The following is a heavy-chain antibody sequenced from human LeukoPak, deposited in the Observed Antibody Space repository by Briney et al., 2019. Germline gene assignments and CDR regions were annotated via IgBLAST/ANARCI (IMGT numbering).Heavy chain of an antibody. Sequence: GSLRLSCAASGFTFSSYWMSWVRQAPGKGLEWIGEINHSGSTNYNPSLKSRVTISVDTSKNQFSLKLSSVTAADTDVYYCARGLYGSGSYFDYWGQGTLVTVSS. CDR1: GFTFSSYW. CDR3: ARGLYGSGSYFDY. J-gene: IGHJ4*02. CDR2: INHSGST. D-gene: IGHD3-10*01. V-gene: IGHV4-34*01.